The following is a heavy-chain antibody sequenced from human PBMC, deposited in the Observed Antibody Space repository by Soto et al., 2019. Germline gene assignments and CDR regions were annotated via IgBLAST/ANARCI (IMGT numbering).Heavy chain of an antibody. CDR2: IWYDGNNK. V-gene: IGHV3-33*01. D-gene: IGHD3-3*01. J-gene: IGHJ4*02. CDR3: ATGGTYYDFRSGYLDY. CDR1: GFTFSSYG. Sequence: GGSLRLSCEASGFTFSSYGMQWVRQAPGKGLEWVAVIWYDGNNKYYVDSVKGRFTISRDNSKNTLYLQMNSLRADDTAVYYCATGGTYYDFRSGYLDYWGQGT.